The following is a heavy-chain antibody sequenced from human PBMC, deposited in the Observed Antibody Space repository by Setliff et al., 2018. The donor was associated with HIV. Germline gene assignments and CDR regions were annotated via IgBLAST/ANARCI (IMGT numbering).Heavy chain of an antibody. D-gene: IGHD3-22*01. J-gene: IGHJ4*02. V-gene: IGHV4-34*10. CDR3: ARVRLTMIMMVDYFDQ. CDR2: IYNRGYT. Sequence: SETLSLTCVVYGGSFSDYYWSWIRQPPGKGLEWIGYIYNRGYTYYNPSLKSRVTLSADTSKNQLSLSLTSVTAADTAVYYCARVRLTMIMMVDYFDQWGQGTLVTVSS. CDR1: GGSFSDYY.